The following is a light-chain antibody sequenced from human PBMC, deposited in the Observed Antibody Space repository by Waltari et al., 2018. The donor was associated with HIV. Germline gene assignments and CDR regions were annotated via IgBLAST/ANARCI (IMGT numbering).Light chain of an antibody. CDR3: QQYYSTPLT. CDR1: QSVLYSSNNKNY. V-gene: IGKV4-1*01. J-gene: IGKJ4*01. CDR2: WAS. Sequence: DIVMTQSPDSLAVSLGERATINCKSSQSVLYSSNNKNYLAWYQQKPGHAPKLLIYWASTRESGVPDRFIGSGSGTDFTLTISSLQAEDVAVYYCQQYYSTPLTFGGGTKVEIK.